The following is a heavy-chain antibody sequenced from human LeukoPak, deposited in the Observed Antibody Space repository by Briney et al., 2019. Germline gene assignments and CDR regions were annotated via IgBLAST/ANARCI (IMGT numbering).Heavy chain of an antibody. CDR1: GDSISSYY. V-gene: IGHV4-59*08. J-gene: IGHJ4*02. Sequence: SETLSLTCTVSGDSISSYYWGWIRQPPGKGLEWIGYIYSSGSTNYNPSLKSRVTISVDTSNNQFSLDLSSVTAADTAVYYCARHWRGRSSGYYHYFFDYWGQGTLATVSS. CDR2: IYSSGST. D-gene: IGHD3-22*01. CDR3: ARHWRGRSSGYYHYFFDY.